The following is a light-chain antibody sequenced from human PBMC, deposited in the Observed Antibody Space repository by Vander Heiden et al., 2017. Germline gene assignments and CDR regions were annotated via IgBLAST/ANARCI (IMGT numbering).Light chain of an antibody. V-gene: IGKV3-15*01. CDR1: QSVSSN. CDR3: QQYNNWPPLT. CDR2: GAS. J-gene: IGKJ4*01. Sequence: ELVMTQSPATLAVSPGGRATLSCRASQSVSSNLAWYQQKPGQAPRLLIHGASTRATGIPARFSGSGSGTEFTITISSLQSEDFAVYYCQQYNNWPPLTFGGGTKVEIK.